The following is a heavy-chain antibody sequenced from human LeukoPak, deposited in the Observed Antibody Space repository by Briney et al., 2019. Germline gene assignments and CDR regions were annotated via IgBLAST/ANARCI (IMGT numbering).Heavy chain of an antibody. V-gene: IGHV3-21*01. J-gene: IGHJ4*02. CDR3: ARDGPRSVSGTSYFDY. CDR1: GFAFSSYN. Sequence: GGSLRLSCAASGFAFSSYNMNWVRQAPGKGLEWVSSISRSSTYIYYADSVKGRFTISRDNAKNSLYLQMNSLRAEDTAVYYCARDGPRSVSGTSYFDYWGQGTLVTVSS. D-gene: IGHD6-25*01. CDR2: ISRSSTYI.